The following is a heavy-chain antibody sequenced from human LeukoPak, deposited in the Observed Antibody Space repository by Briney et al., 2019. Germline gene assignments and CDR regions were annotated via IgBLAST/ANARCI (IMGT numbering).Heavy chain of an antibody. D-gene: IGHD3-22*01. J-gene: IGHJ4*02. CDR1: GFTFSSYS. Sequence: PGGCLRLSCAASGFTFSSYSMTWVRQAPGKGLEWVSSISSSSSYIYYADSVKGRFTISRDNAKNSLYLQMNSLRAEDTAVYYCARGGITMIVVDYWGQGTLVTVSS. CDR3: ARGGITMIVVDY. V-gene: IGHV3-21*01. CDR2: ISSSSSYI.